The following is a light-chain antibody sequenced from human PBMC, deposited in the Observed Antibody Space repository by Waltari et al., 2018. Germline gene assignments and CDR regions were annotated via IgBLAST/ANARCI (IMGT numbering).Light chain of an antibody. Sequence: EIVFTQSPATLSLPPGERATLSCRASQSVSKYLAWYQQKPGQAPRLLIYDASNRATGIPARFSGSGSGTDFILTINSLEPEDFAVYYCQQRSTWPPFTFGPGTTLDI. CDR2: DAS. CDR1: QSVSKY. J-gene: IGKJ3*01. V-gene: IGKV3-11*01. CDR3: QQRSTWPPFT.